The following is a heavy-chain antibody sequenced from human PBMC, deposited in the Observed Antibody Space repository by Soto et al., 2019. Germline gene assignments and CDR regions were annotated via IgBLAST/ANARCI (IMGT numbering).Heavy chain of an antibody. D-gene: IGHD2-2*01. CDR3: ARDSPDCSSTSCYNWFDP. J-gene: IGHJ5*02. V-gene: IGHV3-23*01. Sequence: GGSLRLSCTASGFTFSNYAMSWVRQAPGKGLEWVSGISGSGGGTCYADSVKGRFTISRDNAKNTLYLQMNSLRAEDTAVYYCARDSPDCSSTSCYNWFDPWGQGTLVTVSS. CDR2: ISGSGGGT. CDR1: GFTFSNYA.